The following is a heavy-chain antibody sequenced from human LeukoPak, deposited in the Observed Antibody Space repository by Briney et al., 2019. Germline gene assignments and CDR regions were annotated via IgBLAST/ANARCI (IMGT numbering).Heavy chain of an antibody. CDR1: GFTFSSYS. CDR2: ISSSSSTI. CDR3: ARGSYYDFWSGYTSHYMDV. D-gene: IGHD3-3*01. J-gene: IGHJ6*03. Sequence: GGSLRLSCAPSGFTFSSYSMNWVRQAPGKGLEWVSYISSSSSTIYYADSVKGRFTISRDNAKNSLYLQMNSLRAEDTAVYYCARGSYYDFWSGYTSHYMDVWGKGTTVTVSS. V-gene: IGHV3-48*01.